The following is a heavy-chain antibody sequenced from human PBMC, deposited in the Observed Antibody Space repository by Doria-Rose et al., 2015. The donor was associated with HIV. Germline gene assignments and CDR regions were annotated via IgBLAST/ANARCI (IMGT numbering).Heavy chain of an antibody. CDR1: GGSISSGSYY. D-gene: IGHD3-3*01. V-gene: IGHV4-61*02. J-gene: IGHJ3*02. CDR2: IYTSGST. Sequence: QVQLVQSGPGLVKPSQTLSLTCTVSGGSISSGSYYWSWIRQPAGKGLEWIGRIYTSGSTNYNPSLKSRVTISVDTPQTQLSLKLSSVTAADTAVYYCAREEYEAFDIWGQGTMVTVSS. CDR3: AREEYEAFDI.